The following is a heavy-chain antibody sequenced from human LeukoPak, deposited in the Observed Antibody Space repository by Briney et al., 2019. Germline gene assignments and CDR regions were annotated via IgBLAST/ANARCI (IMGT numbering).Heavy chain of an antibody. Sequence: GGSLRLSCVGSGFIFRSYAVTWVRQAPGKGLEWVSSITANGDATYYADSVKGRFTISRDNSKNTLYLQMSSLRAEDTAVYYCATFGVTVRNDYLDYWGRGALVAVSS. J-gene: IGHJ4*02. CDR1: GFIFRSYA. D-gene: IGHD3-3*01. CDR3: ATFGVTVRNDYLDY. CDR2: ITANGDAT. V-gene: IGHV3-23*01.